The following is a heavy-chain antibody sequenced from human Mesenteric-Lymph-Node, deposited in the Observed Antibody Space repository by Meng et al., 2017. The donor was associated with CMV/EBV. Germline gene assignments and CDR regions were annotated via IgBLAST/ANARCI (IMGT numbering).Heavy chain of an antibody. CDR3: AKDGSGSFLHY. V-gene: IGHV3-30*02. Sequence: GESLKISCAASGFTFSNCGMHWVRQAPGKGLECVSFIRYDGSNEYYADSLKGRFTISRDNSKNTVYLQMNSLRAEDTALYYCAKDGSGSFLHYWGQGTLVTVSS. J-gene: IGHJ4*02. CDR2: IRYDGSNE. D-gene: IGHD3-10*01. CDR1: GFTFSNCG.